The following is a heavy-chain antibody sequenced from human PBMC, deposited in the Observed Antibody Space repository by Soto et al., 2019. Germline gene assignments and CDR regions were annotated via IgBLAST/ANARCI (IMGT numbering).Heavy chain of an antibody. V-gene: IGHV3-30*03. CDR3: VRDLARMADF. Sequence: VQLVESGGGVVHPGGSLRLSCVASGFSLNTYGIYWVRQSPGKGLQWMAQILYDGSKKHYADSVKGRFTITRDNSKNTVYLQMDSLRVDATAMYYCVRDLARMADFWGQGTLVIVSS. CDR2: ILYDGSKK. CDR1: GFSLNTYG. J-gene: IGHJ4*02.